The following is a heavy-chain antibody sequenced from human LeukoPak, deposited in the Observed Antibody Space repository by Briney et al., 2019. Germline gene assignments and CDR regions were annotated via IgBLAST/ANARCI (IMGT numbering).Heavy chain of an antibody. CDR1: GFTFSSYA. V-gene: IGHV3-23*01. J-gene: IGHJ4*02. Sequence: PGGSLRLSCAASGFTFSSYAMSWVRQAPGKGLEWVSAISGSGGGTYYADSVKGRFTISRDNSKNTLYLQMNSLRAEDTAVYYCAKDLFRGTAMVGYYFDYWGQGTLVTVSS. CDR3: AKDLFRGTAMVGYYFDY. CDR2: ISGSGGGT. D-gene: IGHD5-18*01.